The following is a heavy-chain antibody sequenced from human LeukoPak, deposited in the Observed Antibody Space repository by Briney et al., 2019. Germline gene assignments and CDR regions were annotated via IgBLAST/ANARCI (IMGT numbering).Heavy chain of an antibody. V-gene: IGHV4-34*01. CDR3: ARHGSVSGGRFPNCYFDY. Sequence: PSETLSLTCAVYGGSFSGYYWSWIRQPPGKGLEWIGEINHSGSTNYNPSLKSRVTISVDTSKNQFSLKLSSVTAADTTVYYCARHGSVSGGRFPNCYFDYWGQGTLVTVSS. J-gene: IGHJ4*02. D-gene: IGHD3-10*01. CDR2: INHSGST. CDR1: GGSFSGYY.